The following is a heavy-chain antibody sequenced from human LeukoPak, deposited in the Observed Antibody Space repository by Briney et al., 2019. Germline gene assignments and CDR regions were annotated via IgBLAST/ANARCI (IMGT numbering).Heavy chain of an antibody. CDR1: GYTFTSYG. CDR3: ARVGYYYDSSGYREPFDY. D-gene: IGHD3-22*01. J-gene: IGHJ4*02. Sequence: ASVKVSCKASGYTFTSYGISWVRQAPGQGLEWMGWISAYNGNTNYAQKLQGRVTMTTDTPTSTAYMELRSLRSDDTAVYYCARVGYYYDSSGYREPFDYWGQGTLVTVSS. CDR2: ISAYNGNT. V-gene: IGHV1-18*01.